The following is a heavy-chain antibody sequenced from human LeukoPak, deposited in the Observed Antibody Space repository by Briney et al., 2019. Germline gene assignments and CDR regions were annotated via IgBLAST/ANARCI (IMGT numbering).Heavy chain of an antibody. CDR3: ATDRVAAAGTAGEMVY. J-gene: IGHJ4*02. D-gene: IGHD6-13*01. Sequence: ASMRVSGKGSGYTRTELSMHWVRHAPGKGLGRMGGFNPEGGETIYAQKGQGRVIMTEDTSTDTAYMELSSLRSEDTAVYYCATDRVAAAGTAGEMVYWGQGTLVTVSS. CDR2: FNPEGGET. V-gene: IGHV1-24*01. CDR1: GYTRTELS.